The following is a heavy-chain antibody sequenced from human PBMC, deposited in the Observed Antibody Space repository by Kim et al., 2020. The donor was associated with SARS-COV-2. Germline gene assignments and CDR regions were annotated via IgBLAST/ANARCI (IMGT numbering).Heavy chain of an antibody. CDR2: KE. J-gene: IGHJ4*02. D-gene: IGHD6-13*01. CDR3: ARDLSYGSLDF. Sequence: KENYSNSVKGRFTISRDTSKSTLYLQMNSLRAEDTAMYYCARDLSYGSLDFRGQGTLVTVSS. V-gene: IGHV3-30*07.